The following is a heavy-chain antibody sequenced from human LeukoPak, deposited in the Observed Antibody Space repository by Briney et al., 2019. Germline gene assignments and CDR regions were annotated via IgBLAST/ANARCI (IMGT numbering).Heavy chain of an antibody. Sequence: GGSLRLSCAASGFTVSSNYMSWVRQAPGKGLEWVSVIYSGGSTYYADSVKGRFTISRHNSKNTLYLQMNSLRAEDTAVYYCARVRCSGGSCFNYYYYGMDVWGQGTTVTVSS. CDR3: ARVRCSGGSCFNYYYYGMDV. J-gene: IGHJ6*02. D-gene: IGHD2-15*01. V-gene: IGHV3-53*04. CDR1: GFTVSSNY. CDR2: IYSGGST.